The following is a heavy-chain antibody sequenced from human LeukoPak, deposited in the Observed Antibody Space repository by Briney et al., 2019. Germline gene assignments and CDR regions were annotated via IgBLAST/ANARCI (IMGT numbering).Heavy chain of an antibody. J-gene: IGHJ4*02. V-gene: IGHV1-2*02. CDR2: INPNSGGT. Sequence: GASVKVSCKASGYTFTGYYMHWVRQAPGQGLEWMGWINPNSGGTNYAQKFQGRVTMTTDTSTSTAYMELRSLKSDDTAVYYCARGGFYGPNYFDYWGQGTLVTVSS. D-gene: IGHD4/OR15-4a*01. CDR3: ARGGFYGPNYFDY. CDR1: GYTFTGYY.